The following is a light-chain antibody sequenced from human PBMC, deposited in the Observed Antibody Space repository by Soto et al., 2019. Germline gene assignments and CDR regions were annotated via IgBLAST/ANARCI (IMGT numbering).Light chain of an antibody. V-gene: IGLV2-14*03. CDR3: SSFTSDRIYV. CDR1: HNDIGTYGY. CDR2: GVT. Sequence: QSVLTQPTSVSGSPGQSITISCTGNHNDIGTYGYVSWYQQHPGRAPRLLIYGVTTRPSGISDRFSASKSGLTASLTISGLQPEDEADYYCSSFTSDRIYVFGPGTKLTVL. J-gene: IGLJ1*01.